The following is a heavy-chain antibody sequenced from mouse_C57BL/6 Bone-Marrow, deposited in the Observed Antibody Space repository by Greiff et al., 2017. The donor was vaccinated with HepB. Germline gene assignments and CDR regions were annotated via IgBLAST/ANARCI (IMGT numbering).Heavy chain of an antibody. V-gene: IGHV2-2*01. CDR2: IWSGGST. Sequence: QVQLQQSGPGLVQPSQSLSITCTVSGFSLTSYGVHWVRQSPGKGLEWLGVIWSGGSTDYNAAFISRLSISKDNSKSQVFFKMNSLQADDTAIYYCARPSYHYAMDYWGQGTSVTVSS. D-gene: IGHD2-10*01. CDR3: ARPSYHYAMDY. J-gene: IGHJ4*01. CDR1: GFSLTSYG.